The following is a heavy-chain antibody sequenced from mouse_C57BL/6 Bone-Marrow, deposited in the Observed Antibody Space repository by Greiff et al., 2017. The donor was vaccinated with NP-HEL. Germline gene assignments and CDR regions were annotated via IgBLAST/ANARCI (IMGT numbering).Heavy chain of an antibody. CDR2: ILPGSGST. V-gene: IGHV1-9*01. D-gene: IGHD1-1*01. CDR1: GYTFTGYW. CDR3: ARSFYYYGSSYGAWFAY. J-gene: IGHJ3*01. Sequence: QVQLQQSGAELMKPGASVKLSCKATGYTFTGYWIEWVKQRPGHGLEWIGEILPGSGSTNYNEKFKGKATFTADTSSNTAYMQLSSLTTDDSAIYYCARSFYYYGSSYGAWFAYWGQGTLVTVSA.